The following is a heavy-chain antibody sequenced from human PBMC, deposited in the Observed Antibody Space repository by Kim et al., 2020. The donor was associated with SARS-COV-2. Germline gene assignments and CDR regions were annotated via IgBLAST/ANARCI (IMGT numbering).Heavy chain of an antibody. CDR3: ARIGYSSSCTDY. CDR2: IKQDGSEI. Sequence: GGSLRLSCAASGFTFSNYWMTWVRQAPGKGLQWVANIKQDGSEIFYVDSVKGRFTISRDNAKNSVYLQLNSLRVDDTAVYYCARIGYSSSCTDYWGQGTL. D-gene: IGHD6-13*01. V-gene: IGHV3-7*01. J-gene: IGHJ4*02. CDR1: GFTFSNYW.